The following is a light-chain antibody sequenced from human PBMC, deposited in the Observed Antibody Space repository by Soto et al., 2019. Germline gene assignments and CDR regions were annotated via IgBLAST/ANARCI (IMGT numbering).Light chain of an antibody. V-gene: IGKV3-11*01. J-gene: IGKJ5*01. CDR2: RTS. CDR3: QQRSNWPPIT. CDR1: QSISSN. Sequence: IVLTQSPATLSLSPGKRATLSCRASQSISSNLAWYQQKPGQAPRLLMFRTSSRATGFPARFSGSGSGTDFTLTISSLEPEDFAVYYCQQRSNWPPITFGQGTRLEIK.